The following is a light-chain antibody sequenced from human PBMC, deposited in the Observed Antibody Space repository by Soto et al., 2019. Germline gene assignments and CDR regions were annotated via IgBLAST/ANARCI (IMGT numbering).Light chain of an antibody. CDR2: EVS. V-gene: IGLV2-18*01. J-gene: IGLJ1*01. CDR3: SLYTTDSTYV. Sequence: QSALTQPPSVSGSPGQSVTISCTGTSSDLGSYNRVSWYQRPPGTGPKLMIYEVSNRPSGVPDRFSGSKSGNTASLTISGLQAEDEAEYYCSLYTTDSTYVFGTGTKVTVL. CDR1: SSDLGSYNR.